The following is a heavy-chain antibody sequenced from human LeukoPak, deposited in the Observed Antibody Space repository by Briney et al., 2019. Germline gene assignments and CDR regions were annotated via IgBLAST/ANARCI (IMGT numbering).Heavy chain of an antibody. Sequence: GGSLRLSCAASGFTFSSYEMNWVRQAPGKGLEWVSYISSSGSSIYYADSVKGRFTISRDNAKNPVYLQMNGLRAEDTAVYYCARVYDGFDYWGQGTLVTVSS. D-gene: IGHD5/OR15-5a*01. CDR2: ISSSGSSI. CDR1: GFTFSSYE. V-gene: IGHV3-48*03. J-gene: IGHJ4*02. CDR3: ARVYDGFDY.